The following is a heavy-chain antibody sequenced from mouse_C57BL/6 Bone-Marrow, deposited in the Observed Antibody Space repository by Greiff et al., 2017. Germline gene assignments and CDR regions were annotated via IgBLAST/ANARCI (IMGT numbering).Heavy chain of an antibody. J-gene: IGHJ2*01. CDR3: ARTGYYGSSQYYFDY. D-gene: IGHD1-1*01. Sequence: VQRVESGAELARPGASVKLSCKASGYTFTSYGISWVKQRTGQGLEWIGEIYPRSGNTYYNEKFKGKATLTADKSSSTAYMELRSLTSEDSAVYFCARTGYYGSSQYYFDYWGQGTTLTVSS. V-gene: IGHV1-81*01. CDR1: GYTFTSYG. CDR2: IYPRSGNT.